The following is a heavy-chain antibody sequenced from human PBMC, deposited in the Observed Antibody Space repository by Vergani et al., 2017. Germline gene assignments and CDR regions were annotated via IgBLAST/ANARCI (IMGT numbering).Heavy chain of an antibody. Sequence: EVQLVESGGGLVKPGGSLRLSCAASGFTFSSYSMNWVRQAPGKGLEWVSSISSSSSYIYYADSVKGRFPISRDNAKNSLYLQMNSLRAEDTAVYYCARGGYYDSSGYRPKPYYYYGMDVWGQGTTVTVSS. D-gene: IGHD3-22*01. CDR2: ISSSSSYI. V-gene: IGHV3-21*01. J-gene: IGHJ6*02. CDR3: ARGGYYDSSGYRPKPYYYYGMDV. CDR1: GFTFSSYS.